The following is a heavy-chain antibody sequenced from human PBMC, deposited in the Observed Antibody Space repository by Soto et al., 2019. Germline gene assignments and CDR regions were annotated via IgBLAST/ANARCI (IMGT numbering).Heavy chain of an antibody. V-gene: IGHV1-2*04. D-gene: IGHD2-15*01. CDR2: INPNSGGT. CDR1: GYTFTGYY. CDR3: ARAVRLGYCSGGSCHDAFDI. Sequence: QVQLVQSGAEVKKPGASVKVSCKASGYTFTGYYMHWVRQAPGQGLEWMGWINPNSGGTNYAQKFQGWCTMTRDTSISTAYMELSRLGSDDTAVYYCARAVRLGYCSGGSCHDAFDIWGQGTMVTVSS. J-gene: IGHJ3*02.